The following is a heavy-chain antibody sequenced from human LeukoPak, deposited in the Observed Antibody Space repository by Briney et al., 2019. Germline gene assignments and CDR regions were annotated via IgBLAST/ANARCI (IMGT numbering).Heavy chain of an antibody. D-gene: IGHD3-22*01. CDR1: GGSLSSYY. Sequence: SENLSLTCTDTGGSLSSYYWGWIRQPPGKGLEWIGYIYHGGSTYYNPSLKSRVTISVDRSKNQFSLKLNSVTAADTAVYYCARVPPEADRSGYSGDNWFDPWGQGTLVTVSS. J-gene: IGHJ5*02. CDR2: IYHGGST. V-gene: IGHV4-59*12. CDR3: ARVPPEADRSGYSGDNWFDP.